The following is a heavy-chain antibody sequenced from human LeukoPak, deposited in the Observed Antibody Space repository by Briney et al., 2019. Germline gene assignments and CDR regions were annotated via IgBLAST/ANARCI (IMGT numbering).Heavy chain of an antibody. CDR1: GYTFTSYG. CDR3: ARGAVPMIVVVIEFGY. Sequence: ASVKVSFKASGYTFTSYGISWVRQAPGQGLEWMGWISAYNGNTNYAQKLRGRVTMTTDTSTSTAYMELRSLRSDDTAVYYCARGAVPMIVVVIEFGYWGQGTLVTVSS. V-gene: IGHV1-18*01. D-gene: IGHD3-22*01. J-gene: IGHJ4*02. CDR2: ISAYNGNT.